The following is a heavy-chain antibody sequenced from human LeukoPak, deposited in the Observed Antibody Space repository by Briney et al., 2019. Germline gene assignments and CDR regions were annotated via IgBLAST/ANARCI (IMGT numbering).Heavy chain of an antibody. CDR3: ATSLVQRGAEGSNDI. CDR2: IFPGDSDT. J-gene: IGHJ3*02. Sequence: GESLKISCQGFGYSFTKYYIGWVRQMPGKGLEWMGIIFPGDSDTRYSPSFQGQVTMSVDKSISTAYLQWSSLETSDTAMYYCATSLVQRGAEGSNDIWGQGTMVTVSS. V-gene: IGHV5-51*01. CDR1: GYSFTKYY. D-gene: IGHD6-25*01.